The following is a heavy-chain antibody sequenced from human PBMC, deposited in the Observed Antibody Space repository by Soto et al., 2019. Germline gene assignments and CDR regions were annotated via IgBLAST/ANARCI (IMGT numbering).Heavy chain of an antibody. CDR3: ARGSRGYWYDSSGYYYWSTTYFDD. D-gene: IGHD3-22*01. CDR2: IIPIFGTA. V-gene: IGHV1-69*01. Sequence: QVQLVQSGAEVKKPGSSVKVSCKASGGTFSSYAISWVRQAPGQGLEWMGGIIPIFGTANYAQKFQGRVTSTADESTSTAYRELSSVRSEVTAVYYCARGSRGYWYDSSGYYYWSTTYFDDWGQGTMVTVSS. CDR1: GGTFSSYA. J-gene: IGHJ4*02.